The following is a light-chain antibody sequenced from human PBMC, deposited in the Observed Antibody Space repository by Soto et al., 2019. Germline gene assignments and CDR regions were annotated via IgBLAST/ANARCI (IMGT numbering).Light chain of an antibody. CDR1: QSVSSSY. Sequence: EIVLTQSPGTLSLSPGERATLSCRASQSVSSSYLAWYQQKPGQAPRLLIHGVSTRATGIPDRFSGSGSGTDCPLTISRLEPEDFAVYYCQQYVTSPYIFGQGTKLEI. CDR3: QQYVTSPYI. V-gene: IGKV3-20*01. CDR2: GVS. J-gene: IGKJ2*01.